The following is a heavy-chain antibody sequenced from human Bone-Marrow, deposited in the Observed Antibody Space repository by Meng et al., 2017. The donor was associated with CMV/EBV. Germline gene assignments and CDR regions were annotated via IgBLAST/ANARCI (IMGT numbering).Heavy chain of an antibody. CDR3: ARDPIFGVVPANWFDP. D-gene: IGHD3-3*01. V-gene: IGHV1-46*01. CDR2: INPSGGST. J-gene: IGHJ5*02. Sequence: ASVKVSCKASGYTFTSYYMHWVRQAPGQGLEWMGIINPSGGSTSYAQKFQGRVTMTRDTSTSTVYMELSRLRSDDTAVYYCARDPIFGVVPANWFDPWGQGTLVTVSS. CDR1: GYTFTSYY.